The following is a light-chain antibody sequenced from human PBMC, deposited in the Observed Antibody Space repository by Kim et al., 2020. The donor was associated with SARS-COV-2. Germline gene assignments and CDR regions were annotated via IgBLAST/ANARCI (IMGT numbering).Light chain of an antibody. Sequence: LSPGERATLSCRASQSVSSSYLAWYQQKPGQAPRLLIYGASSRATGIPDRFGGSGSGTDFTLTISRLEPEDFAVYYCQQYRSSITFGQGTRLEIK. CDR3: QQYRSSIT. V-gene: IGKV3-20*01. CDR2: GAS. J-gene: IGKJ5*01. CDR1: QSVSSSY.